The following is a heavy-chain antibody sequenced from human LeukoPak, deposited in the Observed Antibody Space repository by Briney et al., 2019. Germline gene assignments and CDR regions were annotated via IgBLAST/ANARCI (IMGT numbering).Heavy chain of an antibody. CDR2: ISGSGVDT. D-gene: IGHD3-10*01. CDR1: GFSFSTYA. V-gene: IGHV3-23*01. J-gene: IGHJ4*02. CDR3: ESGTYRLGDY. Sequence: PGGSLRLSCAASGFSFSTYAMSWVRQAPGKGLEWVSGISGSGVDTHYADSVKGRFRISRDNSKNTLYLQLNSLRAEDTAVYYCESGTYRLGDYWSLGTLVTVSS.